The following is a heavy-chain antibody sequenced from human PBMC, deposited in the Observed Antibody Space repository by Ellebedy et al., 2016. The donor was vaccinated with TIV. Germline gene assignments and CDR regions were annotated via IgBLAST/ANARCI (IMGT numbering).Heavy chain of an antibody. V-gene: IGHV4-59*01. CDR3: ARKGYHYGMDV. CDR1: GGSISSYY. J-gene: IGHJ6*02. CDR2: IYYSGST. Sequence: SETLSLXCTVSGGSISSYYWSWIRQPPGKGLEWIGYIYYSGSTNYNPSLKSRVTISVDTSKNQFSLKLSSVTAADTAVYYCARKGYHYGMDVWGQGTTVTVSS.